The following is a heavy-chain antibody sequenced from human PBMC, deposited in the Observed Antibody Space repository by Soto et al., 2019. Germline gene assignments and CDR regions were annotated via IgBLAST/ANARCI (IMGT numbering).Heavy chain of an antibody. Sequence: QVQFVESGGGLVKPGGSLRLSCEGSGFTFSDYYISWIRQAPGKGLEWISYSSNSGTFSRYADSVKGRFSISRDNTKNLRYLQMNSLRAEDTAVYYCARSGDNYNRLDYWGQGTPVTVSS. J-gene: IGHJ4*02. CDR3: ARSGDNYNRLDY. CDR1: GFTFSDYY. V-gene: IGHV3-11*06. CDR2: SSNSGTFS. D-gene: IGHD1-1*01.